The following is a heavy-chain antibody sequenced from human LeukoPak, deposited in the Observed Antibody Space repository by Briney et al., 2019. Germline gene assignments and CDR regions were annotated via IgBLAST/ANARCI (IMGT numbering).Heavy chain of an antibody. CDR2: IKQDGSEK. CDR3: ARQYSDGWPKDCAS. Sequence: PGGSLRLSCAASGFTFSSYWMSWVRQAPGKGLEWVANIKQDGSEKYYVDSVKGRFTISRDNAKNSLYLQMNSLRAEDTAIYYCARQYSDGWPKDCASWGQGTLVTVSS. V-gene: IGHV3-7*01. J-gene: IGHJ4*02. CDR1: GFTFSSYW. D-gene: IGHD6-19*01.